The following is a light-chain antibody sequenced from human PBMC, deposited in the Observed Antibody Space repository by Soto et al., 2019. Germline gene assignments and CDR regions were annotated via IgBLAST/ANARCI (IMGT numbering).Light chain of an antibody. Sequence: EIVLTQSPGTLSLSPGEGATLSCRASQSVSSNYLAWYQQRPGQAPKLVIYGASNRAAGIPGRFGGSGSGTDFTLTISRLEPEDFAVYYCQQYGTSPLTFGQGTKVDIK. CDR3: QQYGTSPLT. V-gene: IGKV3-20*01. J-gene: IGKJ1*01. CDR2: GAS. CDR1: QSVSSNY.